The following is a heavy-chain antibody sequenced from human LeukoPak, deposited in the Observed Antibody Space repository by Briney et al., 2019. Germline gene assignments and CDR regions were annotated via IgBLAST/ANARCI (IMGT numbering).Heavy chain of an antibody. Sequence: GRSLRLSCAASGFTFSIYAMHWVRQAPGKGLEWVALISYDGNNKYYADSMKGRFSISRDYSKNTLYLQMNSLRPEDTAIYYCARSYYDSTAYYLAEYFQHWGQGTLVTVSS. J-gene: IGHJ1*01. D-gene: IGHD3-22*01. CDR3: ARSYYDSTAYYLAEYFQH. V-gene: IGHV3-30-3*01. CDR2: ISYDGNNK. CDR1: GFTFSIYA.